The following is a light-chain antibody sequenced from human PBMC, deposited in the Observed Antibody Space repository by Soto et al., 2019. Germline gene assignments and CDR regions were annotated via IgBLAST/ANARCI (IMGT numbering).Light chain of an antibody. CDR3: QQYASTPLT. CDR2: GAS. Sequence: EIVLTHSPGTLSLSPGERATLSCRASQIVNNNYLAWYQQKPGQAPRLVIYGASSRATGIPDRFSASGSGTDFTLTISRLEPEDFAVYYCQQYASTPLTFGQGTK. CDR1: QIVNNNY. V-gene: IGKV3-20*01. J-gene: IGKJ1*01.